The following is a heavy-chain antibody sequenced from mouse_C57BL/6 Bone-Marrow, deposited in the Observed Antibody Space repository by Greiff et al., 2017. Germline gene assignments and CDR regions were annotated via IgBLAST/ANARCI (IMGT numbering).Heavy chain of an antibody. Sequence: EVKLMESGPGLVKPSQTVFLTCTVTGISITTGNYRWSWIRQFPGNKLEWIGYIYYSGTITYNPSLTSRTTITRDTPKNQFFLEMNSLTAEDTATYYCARETPIYYGNCYWYFDVWGTGTTVTVSS. CDR2: IYYSGTI. V-gene: IGHV3-5*01. D-gene: IGHD2-1*01. CDR1: GISITTGNYR. J-gene: IGHJ1*03. CDR3: ARETPIYYGNCYWYFDV.